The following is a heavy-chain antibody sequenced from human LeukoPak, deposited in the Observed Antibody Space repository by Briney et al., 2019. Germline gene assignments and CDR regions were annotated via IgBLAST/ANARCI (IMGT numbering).Heavy chain of an antibody. Sequence: ASVKVSCKASGYTFTGYYMHWVRQAPGQGLEWMGWINPNSGGTNYAQKFQGWVTMTRDTSISTAYMELSRLRSDDTAVYYCAREYGSSWYYFDYWGQGTLVTVSS. D-gene: IGHD6-13*01. CDR1: GYTFTGYY. CDR2: INPNSGGT. J-gene: IGHJ4*02. V-gene: IGHV1-2*04. CDR3: AREYGSSWYYFDY.